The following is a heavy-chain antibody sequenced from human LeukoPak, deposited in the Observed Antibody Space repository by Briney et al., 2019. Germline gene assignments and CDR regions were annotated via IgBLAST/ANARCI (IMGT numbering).Heavy chain of an antibody. J-gene: IGHJ5*02. CDR3: ARGGNYWPQWWFDP. D-gene: IGHD1-26*01. CDR2: IYYTGST. Sequence: SETLSLTCAVYGGSISTYYWSWIRQPPGKGLEWIGYIYYTGSTSYNPSLKGRVTMSLDASKNQFSLELNSVTPADTAVYYCARGGNYWPQWWFDPWGRGTLVSVSS. CDR1: GGSISTYY. V-gene: IGHV4-59*01.